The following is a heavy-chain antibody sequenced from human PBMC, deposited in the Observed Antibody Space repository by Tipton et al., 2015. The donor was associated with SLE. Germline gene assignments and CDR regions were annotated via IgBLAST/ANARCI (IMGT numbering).Heavy chain of an antibody. J-gene: IGHJ4*02. CDR1: GGSISRYY. V-gene: IGHV4-59*01. CDR3: ARDLGRLYFDY. Sequence: GLVKPSETLSLTCSVSGGSISRYYWSWIRQFPGKGLEWIGYIYYSGSTNYNPSLKSRVTISVDTSKNQFSLKLSSVTAADTAVYYCARDLGRLYFDYWGQGTLVTVSS. D-gene: IGHD3-16*01. CDR2: IYYSGST.